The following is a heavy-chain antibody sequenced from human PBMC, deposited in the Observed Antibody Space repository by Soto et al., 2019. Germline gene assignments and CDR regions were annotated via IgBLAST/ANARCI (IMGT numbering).Heavy chain of an antibody. V-gene: IGHV3-21*01. Sequence: PGGSLRLSCAASGFTFSSYSMTWVRQAPGKGLEWVSSISSSSSYIYYADSVKGRFTISRDNAKNSLYLQMNSLRAEDTAVYYCARRCSSTSCYLPLYYYYGMDVWGQGTTVTVSS. CDR1: GFTFSSYS. CDR2: ISSSSSYI. J-gene: IGHJ6*02. CDR3: ARRCSSTSCYLPLYYYYGMDV. D-gene: IGHD2-2*01.